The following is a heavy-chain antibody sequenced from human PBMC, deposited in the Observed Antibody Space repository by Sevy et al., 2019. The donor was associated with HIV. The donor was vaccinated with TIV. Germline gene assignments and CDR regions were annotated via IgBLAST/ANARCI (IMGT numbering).Heavy chain of an antibody. CDR3: ARDSRETYYYDSSGYSYFDY. D-gene: IGHD3-22*01. V-gene: IGHV3-33*01. CDR1: GFTFSSYG. J-gene: IGHJ4*02. Sequence: GGSLRLSCAASGFTFSSYGMHWVRQAPGKGLEWVAVIWYDGSNKYYADSVKGRFTISRDNSKNTLYLQMNSLRAEDTGVYYCARDSRETYYYDSSGYSYFDYWGQGTLVTVSS. CDR2: IWYDGSNK.